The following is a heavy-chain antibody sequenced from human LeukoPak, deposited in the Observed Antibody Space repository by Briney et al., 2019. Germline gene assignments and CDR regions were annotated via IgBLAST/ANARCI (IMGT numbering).Heavy chain of an antibody. V-gene: IGHV3-7*04. CDR2: IKKDGSER. J-gene: IGHJ4*02. CDR1: GFTFGSYW. D-gene: IGHD3-10*01. Sequence: GGSLRLSCTASGFTFGSYWMSWVRLTPGKGLEWVANIKKDGSERYYVDSVKGRFTISRDDAKNSLYLQMNSLRAEDTAVYYCAREGRGLRSPRFGESPRFDSWGQGTLVTVSS. CDR3: AREGRGLRSPRFGESPRFDS.